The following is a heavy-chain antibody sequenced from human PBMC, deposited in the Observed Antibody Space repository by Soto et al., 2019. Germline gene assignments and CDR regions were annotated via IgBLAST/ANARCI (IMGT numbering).Heavy chain of an antibody. J-gene: IGHJ4*02. V-gene: IGHV4-59*01. CDR1: GGSISSYY. Sequence: PSDTLSLTCTVSGGSISSYYWSWIRQPPGKGLEWIGYIYYSGSTNYNPSLKSRVTISVDTSKNQFSPKLSSVTAADTAVYYCARVDGDYVDYWGQGTLVTVSS. CDR2: IYYSGST. CDR3: ARVDGDYVDY. D-gene: IGHD4-17*01.